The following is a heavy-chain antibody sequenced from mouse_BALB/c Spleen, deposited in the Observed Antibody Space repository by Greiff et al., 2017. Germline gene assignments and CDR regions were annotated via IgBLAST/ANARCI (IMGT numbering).Heavy chain of an antibody. V-gene: IGHV2-6-4*01. CDR2: IWGGGST. J-gene: IGHJ1*01. CDR3: AQAGNLGGYFDV. Sequence: VKLKESGPGLVAPSQSLSITCTVSGFSLSRYSVHWVRQPPGKGLEWLGMIWGGGSTDYNSALKSRLSISKDNSKSQVFLKMNSLQTDDTAMYYCAQAGNLGGYFDVWGAGTTVTVSS. D-gene: IGHD2-1*01. CDR1: GFSLSRYS.